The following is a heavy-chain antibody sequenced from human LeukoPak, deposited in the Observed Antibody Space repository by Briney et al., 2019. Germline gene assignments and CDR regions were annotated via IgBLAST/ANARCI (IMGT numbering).Heavy chain of an antibody. D-gene: IGHD5-18*01. Sequence: PGGSLRLSCAASGFTFGDYAMHWVRQAPGKGLEWVSGISWNSGSIGYADSVKGRFTISRDNAKNSLYLQMNSLRAEDTALYYCAKEVVDTAMSYYFDYWGQGTLVTVSS. CDR2: ISWNSGSI. J-gene: IGHJ4*02. V-gene: IGHV3-9*01. CDR1: GFTFGDYA. CDR3: AKEVVDTAMSYYFDY.